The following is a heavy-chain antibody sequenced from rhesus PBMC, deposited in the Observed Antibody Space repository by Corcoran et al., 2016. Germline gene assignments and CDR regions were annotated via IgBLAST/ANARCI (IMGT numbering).Heavy chain of an antibody. CDR2: VNGNSGRT. CDR1: GGSFSSYW. Sequence: QVQLQESGPGLVKPSETLSLTCAVSGGSFSSYWWRWIRQPPGKGLEWIGGVNGNSGRTNYTPSLKGRVTISKDASKNQFSLKLSSVTAADTAVYYCASHTPLCTGSGCYWSLVDFDYWGQGVLVTVSS. V-gene: IGHV4-80*01. D-gene: IGHD2-21*01. CDR3: ASHTPLCTGSGCYWSLVDFDY. J-gene: IGHJ4*01.